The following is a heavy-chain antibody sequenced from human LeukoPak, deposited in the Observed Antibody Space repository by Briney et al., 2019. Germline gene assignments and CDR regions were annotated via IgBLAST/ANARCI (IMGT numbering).Heavy chain of an antibody. J-gene: IGHJ4*02. Sequence: NPGGSLRLSCAASGFTFSGAWMAYIRQAPGKGLEWIAHINSKVDGGTTDYAAPVKGRFTISRDDSRTMLTLEMNSLKTDVTSVDYCPTVVPGGSYPLDYWGQGTPVTVSS. CDR2: INSKVDGGTT. V-gene: IGHV3-15*01. CDR3: PTVVPGGSYPLDY. D-gene: IGHD1-26*01. CDR1: GFTFSGAW.